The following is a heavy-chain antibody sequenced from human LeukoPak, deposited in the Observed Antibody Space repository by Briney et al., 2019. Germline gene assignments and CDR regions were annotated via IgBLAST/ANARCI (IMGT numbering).Heavy chain of an antibody. V-gene: IGHV4-38-2*02. Sequence: SETLSLTCTVSGYSISSGYYWGWIRQPPGKGLEWIGYIYYSGSTNYSPSLKSRVTISVDTSKNQFSLKLSSVTAADTAVYYCVRAAKEDTAMAYYYYMDVWGKGTTVTVSS. CDR1: GYSISSGYY. CDR3: VRAAKEDTAMAYYYYMDV. D-gene: IGHD5-18*01. J-gene: IGHJ6*03. CDR2: IYYSGST.